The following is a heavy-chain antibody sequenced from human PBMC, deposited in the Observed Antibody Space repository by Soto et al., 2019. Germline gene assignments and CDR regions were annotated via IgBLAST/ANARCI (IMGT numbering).Heavy chain of an antibody. CDR1: GCTFSSYA. CDR2: IIPIFGTA. CDR3: AMVHDDSNYWNPNHLRNYYYYGMDV. D-gene: IGHD4-4*01. Sequence: SPVKVACKGSGCTFSSYAVGWVRQAPGQGLEWMGGIIPIFGTANYAQKFQGRVTITADESTSTAYMELSSLRSEDTAVYYCAMVHDDSNYWNPNHLRNYYYYGMDVWGQGTTVTVSS. V-gene: IGHV1-69*01. J-gene: IGHJ6*02.